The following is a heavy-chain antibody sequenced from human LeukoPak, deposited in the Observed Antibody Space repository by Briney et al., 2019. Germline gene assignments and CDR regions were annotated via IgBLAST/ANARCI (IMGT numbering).Heavy chain of an antibody. D-gene: IGHD4-17*01. CDR3: ARDRDYGDYNTQDLFVY. CDR1: GYTFTNYG. V-gene: IGHV1-18*01. J-gene: IGHJ4*02. Sequence: ASVKVPCKASGYTFTNYGISWVRQAPGQGLEWMGWISAYNGNTNYAQKFQGRVTMTTDTSTSTAYMELRSLRSDDTAVYYCARDRDYGDYNTQDLFVYWGQGTLVTVSS. CDR2: ISAYNGNT.